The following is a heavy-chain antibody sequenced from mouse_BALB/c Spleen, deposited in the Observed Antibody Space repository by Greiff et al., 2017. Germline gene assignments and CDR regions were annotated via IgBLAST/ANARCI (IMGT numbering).Heavy chain of an antibody. Sequence: VQLKESGAELVRSGASVKLSCTASGFNIKDYYMHWVKQRPEQGLEWIGWIDPENGDTEYAPKFQGKATMTADTSSNTAYLQLSSLTSEDTAVYYFNMVTTVVATDWYFDVWGAGTTVTVSS. CDR2: IDPENGDT. V-gene: IGHV14-4*02. CDR1: GFNIKDYY. J-gene: IGHJ1*01. CDR3: NMVTTVVATDWYFDV. D-gene: IGHD1-1*01.